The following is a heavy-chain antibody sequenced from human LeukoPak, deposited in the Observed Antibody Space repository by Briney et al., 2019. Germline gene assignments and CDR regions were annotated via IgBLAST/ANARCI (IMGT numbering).Heavy chain of an antibody. D-gene: IGHD5-12*01. CDR2: INHSGST. J-gene: IGHJ4*02. V-gene: IGHV4-34*01. CDR1: GGSFSGYY. Sequence: SETLSLTCAVYGGSFSGYYWSWIRQPPGKGLEWIGEINHSGSTNYNPSLKSRVTISVDTSKNQFSLKLSFVTAADTAVYYCARGALRLLDFWGQGTLVTVSS. CDR3: ARGALRLLDF.